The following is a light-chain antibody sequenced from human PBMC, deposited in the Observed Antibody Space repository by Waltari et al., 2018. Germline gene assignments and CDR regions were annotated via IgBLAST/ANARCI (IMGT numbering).Light chain of an antibody. CDR2: DVD. Sequence: QSALTQPRSVSGSPGPSVTISCTGASSDVGSNTRVSWYQQPPGTAPKRIIHDVDKRPAGVPDRFSGSKSGNTASLTISGLQGEDEADYYCCSYAGRYTWVFGGGTKLTVL. V-gene: IGLV2-11*01. CDR3: CSYAGRYTWV. J-gene: IGLJ3*02. CDR1: SSDVGSNTR.